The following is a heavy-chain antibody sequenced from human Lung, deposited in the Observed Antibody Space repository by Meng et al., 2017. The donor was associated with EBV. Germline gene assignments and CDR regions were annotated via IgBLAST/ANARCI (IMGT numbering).Heavy chain of an antibody. Sequence: VQLVDAGGRLVRPGGSLRLSCAASGFTFTDYDMNWVRQAAGKGLEWVSAISGYGTYIYYAGSVKGRFTISRDNAKNSLFLQMNSLRAEDTSVYYCARKIESTYNWFDSWGQGILVTVSS. V-gene: IGHV3-21*01. CDR1: GFTFTDYD. CDR2: ISGYGTYI. D-gene: IGHD2/OR15-2a*01. CDR3: ARKIESTYNWFDS. J-gene: IGHJ5*01.